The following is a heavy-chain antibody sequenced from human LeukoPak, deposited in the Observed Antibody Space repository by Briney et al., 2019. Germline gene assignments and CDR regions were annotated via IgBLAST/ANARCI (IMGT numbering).Heavy chain of an antibody. J-gene: IGHJ2*01. D-gene: IGHD6-19*01. CDR1: GFTFSSYW. CDR2: IKSDGSIT. Sequence: PGGSLRLSCAASGFTFSSYWMYWVRQGPGKGLVWVSRIKSDGSITNYADSVKGRFTISRDNAKNTLYLQMNSLRAEDTGVYHCARDRPPELGVAGTPRWYFDLWGRGTLVTVSS. V-gene: IGHV3-74*01. CDR3: ARDRPPELGVAGTPRWYFDL.